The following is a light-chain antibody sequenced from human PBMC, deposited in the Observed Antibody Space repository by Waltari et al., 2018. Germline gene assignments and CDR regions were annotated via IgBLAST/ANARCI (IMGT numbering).Light chain of an antibody. Sequence: QSALTQPPSASGSPGQSVAISCTGTSTDVGGYNSVSWYQHHPGKAPKLMIYEVSKRPSGVPDRFSGSKSGNAAALTVAGLRAEDEAVYYCASYGGRNNWIFGVGTKLTVL. CDR1: STDVGGYNS. V-gene: IGLV2-8*01. CDR2: EVS. CDR3: ASYGGRNNWI. J-gene: IGLJ2*01.